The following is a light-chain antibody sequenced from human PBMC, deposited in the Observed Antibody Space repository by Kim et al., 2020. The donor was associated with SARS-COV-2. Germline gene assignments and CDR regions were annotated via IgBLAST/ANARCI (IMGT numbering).Light chain of an antibody. V-gene: IGLV3-1*01. J-gene: IGLJ2*01. CDR3: QAWDSSTAV. CDR2: QDS. CDR1: KLGDKY. Sequence: SASPGQPASITGSGDKLGDKYACWYQQKPGQSPVLVIYQDSKRPSGIPERFSGSNSGNTATLTISGTQAMDEADYYCQAWDSSTAVFGGGTQLTVL.